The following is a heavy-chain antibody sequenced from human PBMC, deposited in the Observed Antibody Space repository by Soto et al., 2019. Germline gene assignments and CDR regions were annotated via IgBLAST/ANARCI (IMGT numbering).Heavy chain of an antibody. Sequence: SETLSLTCTVSGYSISSGDYYWSWIRPPPGQGLEWIGYIYYSGSTYYNPSLKSRVTISVDTSKNQFSQKLSSGTAADTAVYYCACSPMTTVTTGPFDYWGQGTLVTVSS. J-gene: IGHJ4*02. V-gene: IGHV4-30-4*01. CDR1: GYSISSGDYY. D-gene: IGHD4-17*01. CDR2: IYYSGST. CDR3: ACSPMTTVTTGPFDY.